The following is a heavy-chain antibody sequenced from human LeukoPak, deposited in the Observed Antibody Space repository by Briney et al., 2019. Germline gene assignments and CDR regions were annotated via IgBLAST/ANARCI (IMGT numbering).Heavy chain of an antibody. D-gene: IGHD2-2*02. V-gene: IGHV4-4*07. J-gene: IGHJ5*02. CDR1: GGSISSYY. CDR3: ARGYCSSTSCYTIWFDP. CDR2: IYTSGST. Sequence: PSETLSLTCTVPGGSISSYYWSWIRQPAGKGLEWIGRIYTSGSTNYNPSLKSRVTLSVDTSKNQFSLKLSSVTAADTAVYYCARGYCSSTSCYTIWFDPWGQGTLVTVSS.